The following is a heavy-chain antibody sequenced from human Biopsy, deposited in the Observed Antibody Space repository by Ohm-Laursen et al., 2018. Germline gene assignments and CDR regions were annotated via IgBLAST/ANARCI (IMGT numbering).Heavy chain of an antibody. Sequence: SETLSLTWTVSGDSVSSGSFYWTWIRQPPGQGLEYIGYIYDRGGTANYNPSLESRATMSVDMPKNQFSLKLSSVTAADTAIYYCARGMRSSGWPYFDSWGQGTLVTVSS. D-gene: IGHD6-19*01. CDR1: GDSVSSGSFY. CDR2: IYDRGGTA. CDR3: ARGMRSSGWPYFDS. V-gene: IGHV4-61*01. J-gene: IGHJ4*02.